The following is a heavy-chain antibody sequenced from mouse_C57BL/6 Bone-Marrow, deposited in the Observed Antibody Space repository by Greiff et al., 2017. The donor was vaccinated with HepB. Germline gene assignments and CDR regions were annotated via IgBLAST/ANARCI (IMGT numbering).Heavy chain of an antibody. CDR2: IDPEDGDT. D-gene: IGHD1-1*01. CDR1: GFNIKDYY. CDR3: TTRALYGSGSPHY. V-gene: IGHV14-1*01. Sequence: VQLQQSGAELVRPGASVKLSCTASGFNIKDYYMHWVKQRPEQGLEWIGRIDPEDGDTEYAPKVQGKATMTADTSSNTAYLQLSSLTSEDTAVYYCTTRALYGSGSPHYWGQGTSVTVSS. J-gene: IGHJ4*01.